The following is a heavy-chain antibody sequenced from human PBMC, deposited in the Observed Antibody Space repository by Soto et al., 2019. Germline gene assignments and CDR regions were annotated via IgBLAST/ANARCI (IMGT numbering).Heavy chain of an antibody. Sequence: QVQLVESGGGLVKPGGSLRLSCVASGFTFSDSSMSWVRQAPGKGLEWVSYISSTSSFTDYAESVKGRFTISRDNAKNSLFLQMNSLRAEDTALYYCARRDGYNYFDFWGQGTLSPSPQ. V-gene: IGHV3-11*06. CDR2: ISSTSSFT. D-gene: IGHD5-12*01. CDR3: ARRDGYNYFDF. CDR1: GFTFSDSS. J-gene: IGHJ4*02.